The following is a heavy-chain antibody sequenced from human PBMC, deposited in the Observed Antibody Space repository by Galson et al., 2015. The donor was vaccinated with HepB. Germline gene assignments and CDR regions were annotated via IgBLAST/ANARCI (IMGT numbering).Heavy chain of an antibody. CDR2: INVGNADT. D-gene: IGHD2-15*01. Sequence: SCKASGYTFTNYAMHWVRQAPGQRLEWMGWINVGNADTKYSQKFQGRVTITRDTSASTAYMELSSLRSEDTAVYYCARDGGGVDYYYYMDVWGKGTTVTVSS. J-gene: IGHJ6*03. V-gene: IGHV1-3*01. CDR3: ARDGGGVDYYYYMDV. CDR1: GYTFTNYA.